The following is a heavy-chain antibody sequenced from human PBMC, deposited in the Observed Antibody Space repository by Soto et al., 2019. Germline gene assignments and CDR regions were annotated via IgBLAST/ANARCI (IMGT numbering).Heavy chain of an antibody. V-gene: IGHV3-21*01. CDR2: ISSSSSFI. D-gene: IGHD3-3*01. CDR3: ARDLYDSPPGVLDP. Sequence: EVQLVESGGGLVKPGGSLRLSCAASGFTFSSYSMNWVRQAPGKGLEWVSSISSSSSFIYYADSVKGRFTISRDNAKNSLYLQMNSLRAEDTAVYYCARDLYDSPPGVLDPWGQGTLVTVSS. J-gene: IGHJ5*02. CDR1: GFTFSSYS.